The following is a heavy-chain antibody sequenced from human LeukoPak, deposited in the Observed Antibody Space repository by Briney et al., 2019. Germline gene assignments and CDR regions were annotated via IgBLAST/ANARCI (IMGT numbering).Heavy chain of an antibody. CDR3: ARTLETMVRGGYYYYYMDV. CDR2: IYWDDDK. Sequence: SGPTLVKPTQTLTLTCTISGFSLSSSGVGVGWIRQPPGKALEWLALIYWDDDKRNSPSLKSRLTITKDTSKNQVVLTMTNMDPVDTATYYCARTLETMVRGGYYYYYMDVWGKGTTVTVSS. D-gene: IGHD3-10*01. CDR1: GFSLSSSGVG. V-gene: IGHV2-5*02. J-gene: IGHJ6*03.